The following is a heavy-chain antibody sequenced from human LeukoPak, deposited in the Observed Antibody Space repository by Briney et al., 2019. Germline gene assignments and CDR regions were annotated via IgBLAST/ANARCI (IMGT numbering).Heavy chain of an antibody. CDR3: ARDPGKLRYGSGSS. CDR2: IYYTGTS. CDR1: GGSIYSSSYY. D-gene: IGHD3-10*01. J-gene: IGHJ4*02. V-gene: IGHV4-39*07. Sequence: PSETLSLTCTVSGGSIYSSSYYWTWIRQPPGKGLEWIGSIYYTGTSYPNPSLKSRVTISLDTSKNQFSLKLTSVTVADTAVYYCARDPGKLRYGSGSSWGQGTLVTVSS.